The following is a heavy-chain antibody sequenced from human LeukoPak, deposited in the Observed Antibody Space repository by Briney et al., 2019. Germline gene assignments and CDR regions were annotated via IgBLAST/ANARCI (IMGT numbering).Heavy chain of an antibody. CDR2: INPNSGDT. CDR3: ARVRYRLAETYIDY. V-gene: IGHV1-2*02. Sequence: ASVKVSCKASGYTFINHWMHWVRQAPGQGLEWMGWINPNSGDTNYAQKFQGRVTMTRDTSISTAYMELSRLRSDDTAVYYCARVRYRLAETYIDYWGQGTLVTVSS. CDR1: GYTFINHW. J-gene: IGHJ4*02. D-gene: IGHD3-16*01.